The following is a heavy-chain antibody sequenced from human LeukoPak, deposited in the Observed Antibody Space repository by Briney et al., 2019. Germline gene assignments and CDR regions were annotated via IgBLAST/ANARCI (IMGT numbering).Heavy chain of an antibody. V-gene: IGHV3-30*18. CDR1: GFTFSSYG. CDR3: AKSTAAGIGGAFDI. J-gene: IGHJ3*02. D-gene: IGHD6-13*01. CDR2: ISYDGSNK. Sequence: GGSLRLSCAASGFTFSSYGMHWVRQAPGKGLEWVAVISYDGSNKYYADSVKGRFTISRDNSKNTLYLQMNSLRAEDTAVYYCAKSTAAGIGGAFDIWGQGTMVTVSS.